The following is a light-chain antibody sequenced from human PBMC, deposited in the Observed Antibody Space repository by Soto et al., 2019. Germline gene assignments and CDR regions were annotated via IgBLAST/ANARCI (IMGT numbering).Light chain of an antibody. CDR3: QQSYSTPAWT. CDR1: QTIRNY. J-gene: IGKJ1*01. Sequence: DIQMTQSPSSLSASVGDRVTITCRASQTIRNYLNWYQQKPGKAPKLLIYGAFSLHSGVPSRFSGSGSGTDSTITINSLQPEDFATYYCQQSYSTPAWTFGQGTKVEIK. V-gene: IGKV1-39*01. CDR2: GAF.